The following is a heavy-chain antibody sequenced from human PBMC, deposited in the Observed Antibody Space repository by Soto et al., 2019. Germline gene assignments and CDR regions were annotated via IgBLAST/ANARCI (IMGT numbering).Heavy chain of an antibody. D-gene: IGHD2-2*01. J-gene: IGHJ4*02. V-gene: IGHV4-59*08. CDR1: GGSISSYY. CDR3: ARRYASCFDY. CDR2: IYYSGST. Sequence: SETLSLTCTVSGGSISSYYWSWFRQPPGKGLEWIGYIYYSGSTNYNPSLKSRVTISVDTSKNQFSLKLSSVTAADTAVDYCARRYASCFDYWGQGTLVTVAS.